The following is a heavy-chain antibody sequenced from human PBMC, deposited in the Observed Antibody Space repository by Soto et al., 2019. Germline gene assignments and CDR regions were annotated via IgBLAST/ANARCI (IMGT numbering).Heavy chain of an antibody. CDR2: SNPTSGST. V-gene: IGHV1-46*01. D-gene: IGHD1-26*01. CDR1: GYTFTTYY. CDR3: ARLDIVGPSTVP. Sequence: QVQLLQSGAEVKRPGASVNVSCKAFGYTFTTYYMHWVRQAPGQGLEWMGMSNPTSGSTTYAQNFQCRVTMTRDKSTRTVYMELNSLRSEDTAVYYCARLDIVGPSTVPWGQGTLVTVSS. J-gene: IGHJ5*02.